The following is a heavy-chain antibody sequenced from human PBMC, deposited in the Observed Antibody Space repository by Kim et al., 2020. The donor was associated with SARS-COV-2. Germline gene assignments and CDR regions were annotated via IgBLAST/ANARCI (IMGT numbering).Heavy chain of an antibody. Sequence: YYNPSLKSRVTISVDVSKNQFSLKLTSVTAADTAVYYCARRGGSGRSFDYWGQGTLVTVSS. D-gene: IGHD3-10*01. V-gene: IGHV4-39*01. CDR3: ARRGGSGRSFDY. J-gene: IGHJ4*02.